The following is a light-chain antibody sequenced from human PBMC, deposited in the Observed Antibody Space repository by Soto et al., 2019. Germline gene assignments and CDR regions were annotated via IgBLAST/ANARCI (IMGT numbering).Light chain of an antibody. CDR2: EVS. V-gene: IGLV2-14*01. Sequence: QSALTQPASVSGSPGQSITISCTGTSSDIGRYNFVSWYQQHPDKAPKLMIYEVSNRPPGVSDRFSGSKSGKTASLTISGLQAEDEADYYCSSYTSSSTGVFGGGTKVTVL. CDR1: SSDIGRYNF. CDR3: SSYTSSSTGV. J-gene: IGLJ3*02.